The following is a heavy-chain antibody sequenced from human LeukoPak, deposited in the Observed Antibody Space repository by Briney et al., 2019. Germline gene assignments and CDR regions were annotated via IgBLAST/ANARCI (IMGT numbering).Heavy chain of an antibody. Sequence: GGSLRLSCAASGFTFSDYYMSWIRQAPGKGLEWVSYISSSGSTIYYADSVKGRFTISRDNAKNSLYLQMNSLRAEDTAVYYCAKRLSPYYYDSSGYYIFDYWGQGTLVTVSS. J-gene: IGHJ4*02. V-gene: IGHV3-11*01. CDR2: ISSSGSTI. CDR3: AKRLSPYYYDSSGYYIFDY. D-gene: IGHD3-22*01. CDR1: GFTFSDYY.